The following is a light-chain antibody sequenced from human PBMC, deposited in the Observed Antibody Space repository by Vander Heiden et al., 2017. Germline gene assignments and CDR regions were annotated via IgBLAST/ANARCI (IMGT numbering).Light chain of an antibody. J-gene: IGKJ2*01. CDR3: MEGKQRPYT. CDR1: QSLAFSDGTTY. Sequence: DVVMTLSPLSLPVTLGQPASISCMSSQSLAFSDGTTYLTCFLHRPGHSPTRLIHKVSNRDSAVPDRISGSGAGNDLTLEISRVEARDVVVYYFMEGKQRPYTFDQGTKLEIE. CDR2: KVS. V-gene: IGKV2-30*01.